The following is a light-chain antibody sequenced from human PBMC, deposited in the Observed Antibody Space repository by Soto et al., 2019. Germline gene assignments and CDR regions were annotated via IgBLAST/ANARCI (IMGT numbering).Light chain of an antibody. Sequence: EIVLTQSPGTLSLSPGERATLSCRASQSVSSSYLAWYQQKPGQAPRLLIYGASSRATGIPDKFSGSGSGTDFALTISRLEPADFAVYYCQQYGSSPVYTFGQGTKLEIK. CDR1: QSVSSSY. CDR3: QQYGSSPVYT. CDR2: GAS. J-gene: IGKJ2*01. V-gene: IGKV3-20*01.